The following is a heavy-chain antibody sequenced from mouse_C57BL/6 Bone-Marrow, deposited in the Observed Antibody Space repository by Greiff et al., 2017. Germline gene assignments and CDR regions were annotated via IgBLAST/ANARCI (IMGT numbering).Heavy chain of an antibody. CDR2: INPSRGYT. CDR3: ARGRGDGGY. J-gene: IGHJ2*01. CDR1: GYTFTSYT. Sequence: QVQLQQSGAELARPGASVKMSCKASGYTFTSYTMHWVKQRPGQGLEWIGYINPSRGYTKYTQKFKDKATLTADKSSRTAYMQLSSLTSEGSGVYYCARGRGDGGYWGQGTTLTVSS. D-gene: IGHD1-1*01. V-gene: IGHV1-4*01.